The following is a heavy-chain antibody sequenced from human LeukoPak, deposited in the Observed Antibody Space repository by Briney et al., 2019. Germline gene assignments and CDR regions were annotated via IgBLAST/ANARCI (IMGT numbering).Heavy chain of an antibody. J-gene: IGHJ6*03. CDR1: GFTFSSYE. D-gene: IGHD1-26*01. CDR2: ISSSGSTI. Sequence: GGSLRLSCAASGFTFSSYEMNWVRQAPGKGLEWVSYISSSGSTIYYADSVKGRFTISRDNARNSLYLQMNSLRVEDTAVYYCARDPYSGTYGNTYYYYMDVWGKGTTVTISS. V-gene: IGHV3-48*03. CDR3: ARDPYSGTYGNTYYYYMDV.